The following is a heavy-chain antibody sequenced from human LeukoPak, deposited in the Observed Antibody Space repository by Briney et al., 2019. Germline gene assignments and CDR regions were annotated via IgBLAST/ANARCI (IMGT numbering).Heavy chain of an antibody. CDR1: GGSFSGYY. CDR2: INHSGGT. J-gene: IGHJ3*02. CDR3: ARGSSSWYKDAFDI. V-gene: IGHV4-34*01. D-gene: IGHD6-13*01. Sequence: SETLSLTCAVYGGSFSGYYWSWIRQPPGKGLEWIGEINHSGGTNYNPSLKSRVTISVDTSKNQFSLKLSSVTAADTAVYYCARGSSSWYKDAFDIWGQGTMVTVSS.